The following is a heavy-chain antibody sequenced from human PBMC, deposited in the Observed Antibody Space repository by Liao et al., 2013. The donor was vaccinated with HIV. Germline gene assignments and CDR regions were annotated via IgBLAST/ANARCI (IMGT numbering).Heavy chain of an antibody. D-gene: IGHD4-17*01. V-gene: IGHV4-61*02. CDR2: IYTSGST. Sequence: QVQLQESGPGLVKPSQTLSLTCTVSGGSISSGNYYWTWIRQPAGKGLEWIGRIYTSGSTNYNPSLNSRVTISVDTSKNQFSLKLSSVTAADTAVYYCARGRRGLRVCFDYWGQGTLVTVSS. CDR1: GGSISSGNYY. J-gene: IGHJ4*02. CDR3: ARGRRGLRVCFDY.